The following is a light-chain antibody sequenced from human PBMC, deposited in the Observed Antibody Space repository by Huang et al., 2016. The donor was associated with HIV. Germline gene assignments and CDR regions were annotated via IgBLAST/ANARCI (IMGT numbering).Light chain of an antibody. Sequence: IVLTQSPATLSWYPGERVTLSCRASQSVGNYIAWYQQHPGQSPKLLIYVTSTRATGTPVRFSGSGSGTDFTLTISSLESEDFAVYYCQQRSSGVTFGGGTKV. V-gene: IGKV3-11*01. CDR1: QSVGNY. J-gene: IGKJ4*01. CDR2: VTS. CDR3: QQRSSGVT.